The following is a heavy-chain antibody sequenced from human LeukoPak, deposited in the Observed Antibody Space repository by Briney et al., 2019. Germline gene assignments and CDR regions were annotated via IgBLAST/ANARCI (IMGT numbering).Heavy chain of an antibody. CDR1: GFTFRSYA. V-gene: IGHV3-23*01. Sequence: GGSLRLSCAASGFTFRSYAMTWVRQVPGKGLEWVSGISGSGVGTYYADSVKGRFTISRDNSNNTLFLQMNSLRAEDTAVYYCVKGSLYSSGCYDYWGQGTLVSVSA. CDR2: ISGSGVGT. CDR3: VKGSLYSSGCYDY. D-gene: IGHD6-19*01. J-gene: IGHJ4*02.